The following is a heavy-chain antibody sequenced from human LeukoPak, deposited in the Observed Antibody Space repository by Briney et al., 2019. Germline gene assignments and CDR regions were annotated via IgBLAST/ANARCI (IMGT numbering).Heavy chain of an antibody. Sequence: ASVKVSCKASGYTFTSYYMHWVRQAPGQGLEWMGIINPSGGSTSYAQKFQGRVTMTRDTSTSTVYMELSSLRSEDTAVYYCARDLHDYGDYGDLDYWAREPWSPSPQ. CDR1: GYTFTSYY. J-gene: IGHJ4*02. V-gene: IGHV1-46*01. CDR3: ARDLHDYGDYGDLDY. CDR2: INPSGGST. D-gene: IGHD4-17*01.